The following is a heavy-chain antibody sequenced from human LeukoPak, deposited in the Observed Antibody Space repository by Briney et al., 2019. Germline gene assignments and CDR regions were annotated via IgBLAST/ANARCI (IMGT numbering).Heavy chain of an antibody. D-gene: IGHD1-26*01. CDR2: INPNSGGT. J-gene: IGHJ4*02. V-gene: IGHV1-2*06. CDR1: GYTFTSYG. Sequence: ASVKVSCKASGYTFTSYGISWVRQAPGQGLEWMGRINPNSGGTNYAQKFQGRDTMTRDTSISTAYMELSRLRSDDTAVYYCARERGSYYGPYFDYWGQGTLVTVSS. CDR3: ARERGSYYGPYFDY.